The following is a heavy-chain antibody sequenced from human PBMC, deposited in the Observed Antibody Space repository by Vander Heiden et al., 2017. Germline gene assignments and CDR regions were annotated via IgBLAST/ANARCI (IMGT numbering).Heavy chain of an antibody. CDR1: GGSFTNYY. J-gene: IGHJ4*02. CDR2: INHSGGT. CDR3: ARANYADYAAFDY. Sequence: KPSETLSLTCSVYGGSFTNYYWSWVRQPPGKGLEWIGEINHSGGTRYNPSLKSRVTMSVDPSRSQFSLKVNSLTAADTAVYYCARANYADYAAFDYWGQGTLVTVSS. D-gene: IGHD4-17*01. V-gene: IGHV4-34*01.